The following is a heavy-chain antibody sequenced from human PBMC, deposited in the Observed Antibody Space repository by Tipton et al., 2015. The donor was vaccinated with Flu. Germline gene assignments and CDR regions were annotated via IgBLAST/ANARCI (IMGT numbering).Heavy chain of an antibody. D-gene: IGHD3/OR15-3a*01. Sequence: SLRLSCTASGFTFSDYWMHWIRQAPGEGLEWVANIKQDGSEKYYVDSVKGRFTISRDNAKNSLYLQMDSLRAEDTAVYFCARGTDEGFFDFGDDGGQGALVTVS. J-gene: IGHJ4*02. CDR3: ARGTDEGFFDFGDD. CDR2: IKQDGSEK. V-gene: IGHV3-7*01. CDR1: GFTFSDYW.